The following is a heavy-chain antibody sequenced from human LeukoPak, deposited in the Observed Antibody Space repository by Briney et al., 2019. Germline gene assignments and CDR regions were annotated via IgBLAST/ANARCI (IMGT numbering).Heavy chain of an antibody. V-gene: IGHV4-4*07. J-gene: IGHJ6*03. CDR1: GGSISSFY. CDR2: IFASGGT. CDR3: ARAWVTGIKNYYYYYMDV. Sequence: PSETLSLTCGVSGGSISSFYWSWVRQPAGKGLEWIGRIFASGGTSYNPSLKSRVTISVDKSKNQFSLNLGSVTAADTAVYFCARAWVTGIKNYYYYYMDVWGKGTTVTVSS. D-gene: IGHD2-21*02.